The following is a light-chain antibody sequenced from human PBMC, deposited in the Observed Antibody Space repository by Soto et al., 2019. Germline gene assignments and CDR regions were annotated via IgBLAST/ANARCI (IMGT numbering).Light chain of an antibody. CDR1: SSDVGGYNY. Sequence: QSALTQPPSASGSPGQSVTISCTGTSSDVGGYNYVSWYQQHPGKAPKLMIYEVSKRPSGFPDRFSGSKSGNTASLTVSGLQAEDEADYYCSSYAGSNNFGVFGTGTKVIVL. CDR3: SSYAGSNNFGV. J-gene: IGLJ1*01. V-gene: IGLV2-8*01. CDR2: EVS.